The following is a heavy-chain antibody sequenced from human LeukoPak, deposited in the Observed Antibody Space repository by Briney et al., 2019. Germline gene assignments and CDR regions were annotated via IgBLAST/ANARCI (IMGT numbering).Heavy chain of an antibody. D-gene: IGHD4-17*01. Sequence: PGVSLRLSCAASGFTFSSYAMSWVRQAPGKGLEWVLAISGSGGSTYYADSVKGRFTISRDNSKNTLYLQMNSLRAEDTAVYYCAKDAHPATVTKSYFDYWGQGTLVTVSS. CDR3: AKDAHPATVTKSYFDY. J-gene: IGHJ4*02. CDR2: ISGSGGST. V-gene: IGHV3-23*01. CDR1: GFTFSSYA.